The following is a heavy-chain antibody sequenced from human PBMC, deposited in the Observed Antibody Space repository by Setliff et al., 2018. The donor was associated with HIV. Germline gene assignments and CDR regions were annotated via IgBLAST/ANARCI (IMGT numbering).Heavy chain of an antibody. CDR2: IYLSEST. Sequence: SETLSLTCAVSGYSISSGYYWGWVRQPPGKGLEWIGSIYLSESTYYNPSLKSRVTISVDTSKDQFSLKLSSVTAAGTAVYYCARVSAHYFGVIFIPVYFDYWGQGTLVTVSS. D-gene: IGHD3-3*01. V-gene: IGHV4-38-2*01. CDR1: GYSISSGYY. J-gene: IGHJ4*02. CDR3: ARVSAHYFGVIFIPVYFDY.